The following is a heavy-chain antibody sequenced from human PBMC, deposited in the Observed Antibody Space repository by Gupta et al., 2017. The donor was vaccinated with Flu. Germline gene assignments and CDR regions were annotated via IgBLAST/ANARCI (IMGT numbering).Heavy chain of an antibody. CDR1: GDSITSYY. V-gene: IGHV4-59*08. J-gene: IGHJ5*01. D-gene: IGHD5-18*01. CDR2: IYDSEDT. Sequence: QVQLQESGPGLVKPSETLSLTCTVSGDSITSYYWSWIRQPPGKGLEWVGYIYDSEDTNYNPSLKRRVTLSVDTSKNQISLKLSSVTAGDTAVYYCARHRLARGNSYVDSWGQGTLVTVAS. CDR3: ARHRLARGNSYVDS.